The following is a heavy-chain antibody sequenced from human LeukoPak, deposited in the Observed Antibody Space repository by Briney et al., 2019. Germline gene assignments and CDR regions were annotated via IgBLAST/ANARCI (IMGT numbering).Heavy chain of an antibody. CDR1: GFTFSSYS. V-gene: IGHV3-21*01. D-gene: IGHD1-26*01. J-gene: IGHJ5*02. CDR2: ISSSSSYI. Sequence: GGSLRLSCAASGFTFSSYSMNWVRQAPGKGLEWVSSISSSSSYIYYADSVKGRFTISRDNAKNSLYLQMNSLRAEDTAVYYCARAIRIATNWFDPWGQGTLVTVSS. CDR3: ARAIRIATNWFDP.